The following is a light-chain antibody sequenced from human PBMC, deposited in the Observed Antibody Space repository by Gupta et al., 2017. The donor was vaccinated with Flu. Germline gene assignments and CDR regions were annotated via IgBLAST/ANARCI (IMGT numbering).Light chain of an antibody. CDR2: DTS. V-gene: IGKV3-11*01. Sequence: IVLTQSPATLSLSPGERATLSCRASQSVGSYLAWYQQKPGQAPRLLISDTSNRATGIPARFSGSGSGTDFTLTISSLEPEDFAVYYCQYRGNGPPYETFGQGTKVEIQ. CDR3: QYRGNGPPYET. J-gene: IGKJ1*01. CDR1: QSVGSY.